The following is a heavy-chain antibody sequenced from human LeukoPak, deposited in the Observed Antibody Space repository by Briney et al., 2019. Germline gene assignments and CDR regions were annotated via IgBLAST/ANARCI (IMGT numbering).Heavy chain of an antibody. CDR3: ASELSPDIVVVPAARLIDY. CDR1: GYSISSGYY. V-gene: IGHV4-38-2*02. J-gene: IGHJ4*02. CDR2: IYHNGST. D-gene: IGHD2-2*01. Sequence: KASETLSLTCTVSGYSISSGYYWGWIRQPPGKGLEWIGSIYHNGSTYYNPSLKSRVTISVDTSKNQFSLKLSSVTAADTAVYYCASELSPDIVVVPAARLIDYWGQGTLVTVSS.